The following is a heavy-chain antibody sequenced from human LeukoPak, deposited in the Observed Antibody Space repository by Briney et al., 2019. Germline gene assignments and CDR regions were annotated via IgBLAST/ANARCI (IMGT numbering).Heavy chain of an antibody. CDR2: ISGSGSRA. D-gene: IGHD6-19*01. Sequence: PGGSLRLSCAASGFTFSSSAMSWVRQAPGKGLEWVSTISGSGSRAYYADSVKGRFTISRDNSKNTLYLQMNSLRAEDTAVYYCAKPSTLGQWLVRGYFDYWGQGTLVTVSS. CDR1: GFTFSSSA. CDR3: AKPSTLGQWLVRGYFDY. V-gene: IGHV3-23*01. J-gene: IGHJ4*02.